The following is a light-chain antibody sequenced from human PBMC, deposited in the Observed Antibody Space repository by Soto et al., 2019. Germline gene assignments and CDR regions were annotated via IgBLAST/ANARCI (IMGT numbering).Light chain of an antibody. Sequence: DIQMTQSPSSLYASVGDRVTITCRASQNIKNYLIWFQHKPGKAPKLLIYAASSLQSGVPSRFNGTGSGTDFTLTILSLQPEHFVTYSCPNSYTTLSMFGQGTNLDIK. CDR3: PNSYTTLSM. CDR2: AAS. CDR1: QNIKNY. V-gene: IGKV1-39*01. J-gene: IGKJ1*01.